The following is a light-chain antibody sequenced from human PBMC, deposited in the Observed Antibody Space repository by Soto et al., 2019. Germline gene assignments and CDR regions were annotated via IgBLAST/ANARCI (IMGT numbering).Light chain of an antibody. Sequence: QSALTQPASVSGSAGQSITISCSGTMRDVGAYNLVSWYQQHPGTAPKLIIYEVRIRPSGISSRFSGSRSGNTASLTISGLQPEDEGDYYCSAYTARSTLVFGGGTKLTVL. CDR2: EVR. CDR1: MRDVGAYNL. V-gene: IGLV2-14*01. CDR3: SAYTARSTLV. J-gene: IGLJ3*02.